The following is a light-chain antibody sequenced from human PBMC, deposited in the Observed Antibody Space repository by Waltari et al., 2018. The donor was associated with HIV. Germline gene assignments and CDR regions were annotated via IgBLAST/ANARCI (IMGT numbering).Light chain of an antibody. V-gene: IGKV3-20*01. Sequence: DIVLTQSPGTLSLSPGGRATLPCRARQSISNSQLAWYQQKPGQAPRLLSYGASSRAPGIPDRFGGSGSGTDFTLTISRLEPEDFAVYYCQQYGRSSWTFGQGTKVEIQ. CDR3: QQYGRSSWT. CDR2: GAS. J-gene: IGKJ1*01. CDR1: QSISNSQ.